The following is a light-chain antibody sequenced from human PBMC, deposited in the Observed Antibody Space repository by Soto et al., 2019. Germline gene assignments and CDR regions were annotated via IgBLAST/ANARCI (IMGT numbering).Light chain of an antibody. CDR2: DNS. V-gene: IGLV1-51*01. CDR3: GSWDSNLRGVV. CDR1: SSNIGNYS. J-gene: IGLJ2*01. Sequence: QSVLTQPPSVSAAPGQKVTISCSGTSSNIGNYSVSWYQQFPGTVPKLLIYDNSQRPSGIPDRFSASKSGASATLDITGLQTGDEADYYCGSWDSNLRGVVFGGGTKVTVL.